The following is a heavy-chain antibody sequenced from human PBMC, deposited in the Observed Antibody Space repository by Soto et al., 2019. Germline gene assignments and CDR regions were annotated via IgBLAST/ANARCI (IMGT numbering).Heavy chain of an antibody. CDR3: ASARYCSGGSCYFGAFDI. CDR1: GYSFTSYW. J-gene: IGHJ3*02. CDR2: IYPGDSDT. D-gene: IGHD2-15*01. V-gene: IGHV5-51*01. Sequence: GESLKISCKGSGYSFTSYWIGWVRQMPGKGLEWMGIIYPGDSDTRYSPSFQGQVTISADKSISTAYLQWSSLKASDTAMYYCASARYCSGGSCYFGAFDIWGQGTMVTVSS.